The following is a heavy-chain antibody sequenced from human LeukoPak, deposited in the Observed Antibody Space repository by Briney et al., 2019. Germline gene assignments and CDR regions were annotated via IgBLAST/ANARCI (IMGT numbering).Heavy chain of an antibody. J-gene: IGHJ4*02. V-gene: IGHV3-15*01. D-gene: IGHD3-22*01. CDR2: IKSKTDGGTT. Sequence: GGSLRLSCAASGFTFSNAWMIWVRQAPGKGLEWVGRIKSKTDGGTTDYAAPVKGRFTISRDDSKNTLYLQMNSLRAEDTAVYYCARDHYYDSSGYVGYWGQGTLVTVSS. CDR3: ARDHYYDSSGYVGY. CDR1: GFTFSNAW.